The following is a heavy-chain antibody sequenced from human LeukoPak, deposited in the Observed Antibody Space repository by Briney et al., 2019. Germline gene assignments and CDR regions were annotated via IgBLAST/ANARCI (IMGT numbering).Heavy chain of an antibody. D-gene: IGHD6-13*01. Sequence: PGGSLRSPCAASGFTFRSYAMHSVRQAPGKGLQWVAVISYDGSNKYHTDSVKGRFTISRDNSKNTLYLQMNSLRAEDTAVYYCAKDSEIAAAGSYFYFDLWGRGTLGTVSS. J-gene: IGHJ2*01. V-gene: IGHV3-30*04. CDR1: GFTFRSYA. CDR2: ISYDGSNK. CDR3: AKDSEIAAAGSYFYFDL.